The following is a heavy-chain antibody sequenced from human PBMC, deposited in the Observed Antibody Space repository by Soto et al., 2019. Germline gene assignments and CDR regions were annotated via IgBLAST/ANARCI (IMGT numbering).Heavy chain of an antibody. Sequence: ETLSLTCTVSGGSISSYYWSWIRQPPGKGLEWIGYIYYSGSTNYNPSLKSRVTISVDTSKNQFSLKLSSVTAADTAVYYCARTYNWNYGYYYGMDVWGQGTTVTVSS. CDR1: GGSISSYY. V-gene: IGHV4-59*01. CDR2: IYYSGST. D-gene: IGHD1-7*01. J-gene: IGHJ6*02. CDR3: ARTYNWNYGYYYGMDV.